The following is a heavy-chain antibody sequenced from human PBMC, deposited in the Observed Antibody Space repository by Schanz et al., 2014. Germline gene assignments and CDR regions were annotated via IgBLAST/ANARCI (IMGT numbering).Heavy chain of an antibody. CDR3: AKDRQNRVNRVGYYSGMDV. CDR1: GFTFDDYA. Sequence: EVQLVESGGGLVQPGRSLRLSCAASGFTFDDYAMHWVRQAPGKGLEWVSGISWNSGSIGYADSVKGRFTISRDDAKNSLYLQMNSLRAEDTALYYCAKDRQNRVNRVGYYSGMDVWGQGTTVTVSS. V-gene: IGHV3-9*01. D-gene: IGHD3-16*01. CDR2: ISWNSGSI. J-gene: IGHJ6*02.